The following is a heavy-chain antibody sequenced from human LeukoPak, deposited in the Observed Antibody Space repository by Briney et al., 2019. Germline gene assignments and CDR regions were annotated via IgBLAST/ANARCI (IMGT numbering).Heavy chain of an antibody. D-gene: IGHD3-22*01. Sequence: GASVKVSCKASGYTFTGYYMHWVRQAPGQGLEWMGWINPNSGGTNYAQKFQGRVTMTRDTSISTAYMELSRLRSDDTAVYYCARDLQPIVVVISTTQNFDYWGQGTLVTVSS. CDR3: ARDLQPIVVVISTTQNFDY. CDR2: INPNSGGT. V-gene: IGHV1-2*02. CDR1: GYTFTGYY. J-gene: IGHJ4*02.